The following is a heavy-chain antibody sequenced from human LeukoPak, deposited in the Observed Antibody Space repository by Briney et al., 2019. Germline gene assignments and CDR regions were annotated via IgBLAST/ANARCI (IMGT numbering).Heavy chain of an antibody. D-gene: IGHD2-15*01. V-gene: IGHV1-69*05. Sequence: SVKVSCKASGGTFSSYAINWVRQAPGQGLEWMGGIIPIFGTANYAQKFQGRVTITTDESTSTAYMELSSLRSEDTAVYYCASETSKLPLDYWGQGTLVTVSS. CDR2: IIPIFGTA. J-gene: IGHJ4*02. CDR1: GGTFSSYA. CDR3: ASETSKLPLDY.